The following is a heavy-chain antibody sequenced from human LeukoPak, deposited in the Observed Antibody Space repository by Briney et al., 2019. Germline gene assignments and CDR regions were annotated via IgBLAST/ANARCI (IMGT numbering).Heavy chain of an antibody. CDR3: TRSPLGAHCYDMDV. CDR1: GGSISTYY. J-gene: IGHJ6*03. V-gene: IGHV4-59*08. Sequence: SQTLSPTCTVSGGSISTYYWSWIRQSPRHGLEWIGYIYYSGSTYYNPSLKTRVTISVDPSKNQFSLKLTSLTVVAPPVYYCTRSPLGAHCYDMDVWGKGTTVTVSS. CDR2: IYYSGST. D-gene: IGHD7-27*01.